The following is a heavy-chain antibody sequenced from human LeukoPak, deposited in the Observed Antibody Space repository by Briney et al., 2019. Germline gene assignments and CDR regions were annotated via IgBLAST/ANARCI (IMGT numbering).Heavy chain of an antibody. V-gene: IGHV3-66*02. D-gene: IGHD3-22*01. CDR1: GFTVSSNY. Sequence: GGSLRLSCAASGFTVSSNYMSWVRQAPGEGLEWVSVIYSGGSTYYADSVKGRYTISRDNSKNTLYLQMNSLRAEDTAVYYCATARPYYYDSSGYYNFDYWGQGTLVTVSS. CDR2: IYSGGST. J-gene: IGHJ4*02. CDR3: ATARPYYYDSSGYYNFDY.